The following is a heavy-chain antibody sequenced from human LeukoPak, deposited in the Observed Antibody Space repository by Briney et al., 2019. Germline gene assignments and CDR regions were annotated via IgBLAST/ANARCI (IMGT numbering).Heavy chain of an antibody. CDR1: GGSISSYY. Sequence: SETLSLTXTVSGGSISSYYWSWIRQPPGKGLEWIGYIYYSGSTNYNSSLKSRVTISVDTSKNQFSLKLSSVTAADTAVYYCARVFYDILSPGVGFDIWGQGTMVTVSS. V-gene: IGHV4-59*01. CDR2: IYYSGST. J-gene: IGHJ3*02. CDR3: ARVFYDILSPGVGFDI. D-gene: IGHD3-9*01.